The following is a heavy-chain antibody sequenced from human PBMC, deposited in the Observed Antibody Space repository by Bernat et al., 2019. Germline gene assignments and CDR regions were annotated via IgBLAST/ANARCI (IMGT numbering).Heavy chain of an antibody. CDR2: ISYDGSNK. D-gene: IGHD2-15*01. V-gene: IGHV3-30-3*01. CDR3: ARGNHCSGGSCYDNYYYYYGMYV. CDR1: GFTFSSYA. J-gene: IGHJ6*02. Sequence: QVQLVESGGGVVQPGRSLRLSCAASGFTFSSYAMHWVRQASGKGLEWVAVISYDGSNKYYADSVKGRFTISRDNSKNTLYLQMNSLRAEDTAVYYCARGNHCSGGSCYDNYYYYYGMYVWGQGTRVTVSS.